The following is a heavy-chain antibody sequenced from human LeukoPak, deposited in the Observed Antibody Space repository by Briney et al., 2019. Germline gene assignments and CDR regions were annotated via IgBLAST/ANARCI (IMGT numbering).Heavy chain of an antibody. Sequence: SETLSLTYTVSNGSISIYYWSWVRQPAGKGLEWIGRISASGSTNYNPSLKSRVTMSVDTSKNQFSLKLSSVTAADTAVYYCAREITVTRPFDYWGQGTLVTVSS. J-gene: IGHJ4*02. CDR3: AREITVTRPFDY. CDR2: ISASGST. D-gene: IGHD4-17*01. V-gene: IGHV4-4*07. CDR1: NGSISIYY.